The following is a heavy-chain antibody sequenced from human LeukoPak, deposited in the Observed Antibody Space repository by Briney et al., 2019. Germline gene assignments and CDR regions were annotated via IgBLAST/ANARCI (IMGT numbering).Heavy chain of an antibody. CDR1: GYTFTGYY. CDR3: AREGVLRFLEWLLPHEYYFDY. J-gene: IGHJ4*02. CDR2: INPNSGGT. D-gene: IGHD3-3*01. Sequence: GASVKVSCKASGYTFTGYYMHWVRHAPGQGLEWMGWINPNSGGTNYAQKFQGRVTMTRDTSISTAYMELSKLRSDDTAVYYCAREGVLRFLEWLLPHEYYFDYWGQGTLVTVSS. V-gene: IGHV1-2*02.